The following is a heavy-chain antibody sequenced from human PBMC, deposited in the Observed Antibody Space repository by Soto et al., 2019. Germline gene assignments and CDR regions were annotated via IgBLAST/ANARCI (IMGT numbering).Heavy chain of an antibody. CDR2: INHSGST. V-gene: IGHV4-34*01. Sequence: LSLTCAVYGGSFSGYYWSWIRQPPGKGLEWIGEINHSGSTNYNPSLKSRVTISVDTSKNQFSLKLSSVTAADTAVYYCATEGAPYSSSWYWVGAFDIWGQGTMVTVSS. D-gene: IGHD6-13*01. CDR3: ATEGAPYSSSWYWVGAFDI. J-gene: IGHJ3*02. CDR1: GGSFSGYY.